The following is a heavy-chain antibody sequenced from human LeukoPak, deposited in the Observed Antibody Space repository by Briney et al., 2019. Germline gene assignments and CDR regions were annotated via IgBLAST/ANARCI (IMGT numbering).Heavy chain of an antibody. Sequence: SETLSLTCTVSGGSISSYYWSWIRQPPGKGLEWIGYIYYSGSTNYNPSLKSRVTISVDTSKNQFSLKLSSVTAADTAVYYCARGRTYYDPLYYYYMDVWGKGTTVTVYS. D-gene: IGHD3-3*01. CDR2: IYYSGST. CDR1: GGSISSYY. CDR3: ARGRTYYDPLYYYYMDV. J-gene: IGHJ6*03. V-gene: IGHV4-59*01.